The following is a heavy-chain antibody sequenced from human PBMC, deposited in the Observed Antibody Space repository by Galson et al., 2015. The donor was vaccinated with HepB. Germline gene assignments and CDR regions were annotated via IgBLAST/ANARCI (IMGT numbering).Heavy chain of an antibody. CDR2: SDPESGER. D-gene: IGHD3-3*01. J-gene: IGHJ4*02. CDR3: AAADLWSGYFDY. CDR1: GYTLTEIS. V-gene: IGHV1-24*01. Sequence: SVKVSCKVSGYTLTEISMYWLRRVPGKGLEFMGGSDPESGERMYGQTFQGRVTLTEDTTTDTAYMELRSLRSEDTALYYCAAADLWSGYFDYWGQRTLVTVSS.